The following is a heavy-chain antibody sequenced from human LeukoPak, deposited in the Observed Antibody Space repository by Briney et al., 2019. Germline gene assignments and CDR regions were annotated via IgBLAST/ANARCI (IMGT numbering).Heavy chain of an antibody. CDR2: ISSSSSYI. Sequence: GGSLRLSCAASGFTFSSYSMNWVRQAPGKGLEWVSSISSSSSYIYHADSVKGRFTISRDNAKNSLYLQMNSLRAEDTAVYYCARGSTMVRGVITYFDYWGQGTLVTVSS. V-gene: IGHV3-21*01. CDR1: GFTFSSYS. J-gene: IGHJ4*02. CDR3: ARGSTMVRGVITYFDY. D-gene: IGHD3-10*01.